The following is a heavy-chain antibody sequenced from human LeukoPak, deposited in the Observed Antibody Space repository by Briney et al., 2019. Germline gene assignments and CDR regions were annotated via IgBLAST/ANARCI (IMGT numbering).Heavy chain of an antibody. CDR1: GFTFSTYW. D-gene: IGHD6-13*01. Sequence: PGGSLRLSCAASGFTFSTYWMSWVRQAPGKGMEWVANIKQDGSEKYYVDSVKGRFTISRDNAKNSVYLQMNSLRGEDTAVYYCAKQQLVSTPFDYWGQGTLVTVSS. V-gene: IGHV3-7*02. CDR2: IKQDGSEK. J-gene: IGHJ4*02. CDR3: AKQQLVSTPFDY.